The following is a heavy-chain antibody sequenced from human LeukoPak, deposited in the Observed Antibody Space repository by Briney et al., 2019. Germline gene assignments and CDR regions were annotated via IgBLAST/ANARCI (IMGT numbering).Heavy chain of an antibody. CDR1: GFTFDDYG. V-gene: IGHV3-20*04. J-gene: IGHJ2*01. Sequence: GGSLRLSCAASGFTFDDYGMSWVRQVPGKGLEWVSGINWNGGGTAYADSVKGRFTISRDNAKNSLYLQMNSLRAEDTAVYYCARDLAAGEHFYFDLWGRGALVTVSS. CDR3: ARDLAAGEHFYFDL. CDR2: INWNGGGT. D-gene: IGHD7-27*01.